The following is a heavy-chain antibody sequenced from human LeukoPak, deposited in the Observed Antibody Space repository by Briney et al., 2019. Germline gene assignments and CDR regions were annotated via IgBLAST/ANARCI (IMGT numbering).Heavy chain of an antibody. V-gene: IGHV4-34*01. CDR2: INHSGST. CDR1: GGSFSGYY. J-gene: IGHJ5*02. D-gene: IGHD3-10*01. CDR3: ARGASMVRGVIGGGNNWFDP. Sequence: PSETLSLTCAVYGGSFSGYYWSWIRQPPGKGLEWIGEINHSGSTNYNPSLKSRVTISVDTSKNQFSLKVNSVTAADTAVYYCARGASMVRGVIGGGNNWFDPWGLGTLVTVSS.